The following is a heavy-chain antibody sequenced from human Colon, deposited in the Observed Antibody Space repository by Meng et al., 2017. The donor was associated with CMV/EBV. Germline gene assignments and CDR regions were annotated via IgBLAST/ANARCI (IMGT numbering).Heavy chain of an antibody. CDR2: FGPGDGET. CDR1: TLTESS. CDR3: VSDRHCTDGLCYTGWFDP. V-gene: IGHV1-24*01. Sequence: TLTESSSHWVRQAPGKGLEWMGGFGPGDGETLHAQKFQGRLTLTADTSTDTVYMELSSLRSEDTAIYYCVSDRHCTDGLCYTGWFDPWGQGTLVTVSS. J-gene: IGHJ5*02. D-gene: IGHD2-8*01.